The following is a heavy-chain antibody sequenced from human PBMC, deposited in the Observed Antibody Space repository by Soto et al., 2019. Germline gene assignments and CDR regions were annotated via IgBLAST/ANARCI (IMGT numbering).Heavy chain of an antibody. CDR1: GGTFSSYS. D-gene: IGHD6-6*01. CDR3: AIEYSSSPPYYPIGY. V-gene: IGHV1-69*01. CDR2: IIPIFGTA. Sequence: QVQLVQSGAEVKKPGSSVKVSCKASGGTFSSYSISWVRQAPGQGLEWMGGIIPIFGTANYAQKFQGRVTITAYESTSTAYMELSSLRSEDTAVYYCAIEYSSSPPYYPIGYWGQGTLVTVSS. J-gene: IGHJ4*02.